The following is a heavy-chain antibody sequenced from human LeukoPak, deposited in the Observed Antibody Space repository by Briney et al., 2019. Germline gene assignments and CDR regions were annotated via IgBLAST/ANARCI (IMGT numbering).Heavy chain of an antibody. CDR3: AKGLVYFDY. D-gene: IGHD3-22*01. CDR2: IKEDGSKK. V-gene: IGHV3-7*03. Sequence: GGSLRLSCAASGFTFSSHWMTWVRQAPGKGLEWVANIKEDGSKKNYVDSVKGRFTISRDNSKNTLYLQMNSLRAEDTAVYYCAKGLVYFDYWGQGTLVTVSS. CDR1: GFTFSSHW. J-gene: IGHJ4*02.